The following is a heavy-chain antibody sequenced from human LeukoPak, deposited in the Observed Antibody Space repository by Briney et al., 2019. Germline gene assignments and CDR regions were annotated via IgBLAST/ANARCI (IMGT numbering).Heavy chain of an antibody. CDR1: GFTFSDYY. CDR3: ARDGAITMVRGVTFDY. V-gene: IGHV3-11*04. Sequence: GGSLRLSCAASGFTFSDYYMSWIRQAPGKGLEWVSYISSSGSTIYYADSVKGRFTISRDNAKNSLYLRMNSLRAEDTAVYYCARDGAITMVRGVTFDYWGQGTLVTVSS. CDR2: ISSSGSTI. D-gene: IGHD3-10*01. J-gene: IGHJ4*02.